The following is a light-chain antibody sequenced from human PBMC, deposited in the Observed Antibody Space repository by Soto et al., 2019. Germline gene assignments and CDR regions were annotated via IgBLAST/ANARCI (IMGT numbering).Light chain of an antibody. J-gene: IGLJ3*02. CDR1: TSNLGAGYD. CDR2: GNN. Sequence: QSVLTQPPSVSGAPGQRVTISCTGSTSNLGAGYDVQWYQQLPGTAPKLLIYGNNNRPSGVPDRFSGSKSGNTASLTISGLQTDDEAAYYCSSYTTTNTWVFGGGTKVTVL. CDR3: SSYTTTNTWV. V-gene: IGLV1-40*01.